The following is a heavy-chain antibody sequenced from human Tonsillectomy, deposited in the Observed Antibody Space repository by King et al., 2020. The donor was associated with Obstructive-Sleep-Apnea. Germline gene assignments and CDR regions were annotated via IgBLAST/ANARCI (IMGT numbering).Heavy chain of an antibody. V-gene: IGHV1-2*02. CDR3: AREGPPILTGYYTYNWFDP. CDR2: IHPNSGGT. Sequence: QLVQSGAEVKKPGASVKVSCKASGYTFTGYYMHWVRQAPGQGLEWMGWIHPNSGGTNYAPKFQGRVTMTRDTSISTAYMELSRLRSDDTAVYYCAREGPPILTGYYTYNWFDPWGQGTLVTVSS. D-gene: IGHD3-9*01. J-gene: IGHJ5*02. CDR1: GYTFTGYY.